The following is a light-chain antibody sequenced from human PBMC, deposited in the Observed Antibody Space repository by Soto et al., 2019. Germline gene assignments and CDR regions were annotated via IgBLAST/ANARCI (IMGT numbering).Light chain of an antibody. CDR1: QSISTY. CDR2: ATS. V-gene: IGKV1-39*01. J-gene: IGKJ1*01. CDR3: QQSYSTPPGT. Sequence: DIQMTQSPSSLSASLGDRVTIXXRSSQSISTYLIWYQQKPGKAPKLXXYATSSLQSGVPSRFSGSGSGTDFTLTISSLQPEDFATYYCQQSYSTPPGTFGQGTKVDNK.